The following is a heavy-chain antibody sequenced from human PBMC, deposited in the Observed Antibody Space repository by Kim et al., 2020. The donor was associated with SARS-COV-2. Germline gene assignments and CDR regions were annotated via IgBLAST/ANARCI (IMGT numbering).Heavy chain of an antibody. Sequence: GGSLRLSCVASGFILSNDRMNWVRQAPGKGLEWVSSVSSSSIYGDSAKGRFTISRDNAKTSLFLQMNSLRDEDTAMYYCARETDEYDYGFQYFDYWGQGTLVTVSS. J-gene: IGHJ4*02. CDR2: VSSSS. CDR3: ARETDEYDYGFQYFDY. D-gene: IGHD3-10*01. V-gene: IGHV3-48*02. CDR1: GFILSNDR.